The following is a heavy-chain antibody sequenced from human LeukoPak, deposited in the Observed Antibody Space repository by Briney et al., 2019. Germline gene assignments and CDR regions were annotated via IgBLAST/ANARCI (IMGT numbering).Heavy chain of an antibody. CDR2: IIPIFGTA. J-gene: IGHJ3*02. Sequence: ASVKVSCKASGGTFSSYAISWVRQAPGQGLEWMGGIIPIFGTANYAQKFQGRVTITADKSTSTAYMELSSLRSEDTAVYYCARDLDNWNYAGGVFDIWGQGTMVTVSS. CDR3: ARDLDNWNYAGGVFDI. V-gene: IGHV1-69*06. CDR1: GGTFSSYA. D-gene: IGHD1-7*01.